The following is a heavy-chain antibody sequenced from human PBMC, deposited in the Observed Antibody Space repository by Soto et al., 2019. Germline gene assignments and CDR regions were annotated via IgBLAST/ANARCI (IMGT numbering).Heavy chain of an antibody. J-gene: IGHJ6*02. CDR3: ARDHAIAAAGTRYYYGMDV. D-gene: IGHD6-13*01. CDR1: GFTFSSYW. CDR2: IKQDGSEK. V-gene: IGHV3-7*03. Sequence: GGSLRFSCAASGFTFSSYWMSWVRQAPGKGLEWVANIKQDGSEKYYVDSVKGRFTISRDNAKNSLYLQMNSLRAEDTAVYYCARDHAIAAAGTRYYYGMDVWGQGTTVTVSS.